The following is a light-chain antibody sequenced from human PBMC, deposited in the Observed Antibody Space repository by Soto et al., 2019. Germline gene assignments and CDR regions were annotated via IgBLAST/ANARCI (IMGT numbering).Light chain of an antibody. CDR3: QQYNSYPPT. CDR2: DAS. Sequence: DIQMTQSPSTLSASVGDRVTITCRASQSISSWLAWYQQKPGKAPKLLIYDASSLESGVPSRFSGSGSGTELTLTISSLQPDDFATYYCQQYNSYPPTFGGGTKVEIK. J-gene: IGKJ4*01. CDR1: QSISSW. V-gene: IGKV1-5*01.